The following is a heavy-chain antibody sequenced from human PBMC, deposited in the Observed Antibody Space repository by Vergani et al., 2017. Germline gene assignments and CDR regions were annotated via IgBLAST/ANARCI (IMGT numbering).Heavy chain of an antibody. CDR3: AKDAFFALVRGVYFDY. Sequence: EVQLVESGGGLVQPGRSLRLSCAASGFTFSSYSMNWVRQAPGKGLEWVSYISSSSSTIYYADSVKGRFTISRDNAKNSLYLQMNSLRAEDTAVYYCAKDAFFALVRGVYFDYWGQGTLVTVSS. V-gene: IGHV3-48*04. J-gene: IGHJ4*02. CDR2: ISSSSSTI. CDR1: GFTFSSYS. D-gene: IGHD3-10*01.